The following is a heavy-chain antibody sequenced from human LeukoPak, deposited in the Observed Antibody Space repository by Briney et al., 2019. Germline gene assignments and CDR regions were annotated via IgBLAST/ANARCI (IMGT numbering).Heavy chain of an antibody. CDR2: IYTSGST. Sequence: SETLSLTCTVSGGSISSYYWSWIRQPAGKGLEWIGRIYTSGSTNYNPSLKSRVTMSVDTSKNQFSLKLSSVTAADTAVYYCARDDFCSSTSCYDYYYYMDVWGKGTTVTVSS. CDR1: GGSISSYY. CDR3: ARDDFCSSTSCYDYYYYMDV. D-gene: IGHD2-2*01. V-gene: IGHV4-4*07. J-gene: IGHJ6*03.